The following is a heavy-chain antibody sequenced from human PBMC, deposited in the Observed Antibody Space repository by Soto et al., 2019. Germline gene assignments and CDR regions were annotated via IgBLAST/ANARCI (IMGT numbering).Heavy chain of an antibody. J-gene: IGHJ4*02. V-gene: IGHV4-59*01. CDR2: ISYTGST. D-gene: IGHD3-22*01. CDR3: ARVIRDYYDSSGYYLIDY. CDR1: GGSIGDYH. Sequence: SETLSLTCTVSGGSIGDYHWSWIRQPPGKGLEWIGYISYTGSTNYNPSLKSRLTISVDTSKKQFSLKLSSVTAADTAVYYCARVIRDYYDSSGYYLIDYWGQGTLVTVSS.